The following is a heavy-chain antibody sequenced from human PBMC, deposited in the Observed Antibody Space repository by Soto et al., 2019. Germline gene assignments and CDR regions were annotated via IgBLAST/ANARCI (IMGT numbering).Heavy chain of an antibody. J-gene: IGHJ4*02. D-gene: IGHD6-13*01. CDR2: IGTAGDT. CDR3: ASILSSPNFDY. CDR1: GFTFSSYD. V-gene: IGHV3-13*01. Sequence: GGSLRLSCAASGFTFSSYDMHWVRQATGKGLEWVSAIGTAGDTYYPGSVKGRFTISRENAKNSLYLQMNSLRDEDTAVYYCASILSSPNFDYWGQGTLVTVSS.